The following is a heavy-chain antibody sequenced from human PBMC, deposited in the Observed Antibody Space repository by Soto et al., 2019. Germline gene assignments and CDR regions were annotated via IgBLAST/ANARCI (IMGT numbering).Heavy chain of an antibody. V-gene: IGHV4-34*01. D-gene: IGHD6-13*01. Sequence: QVQLQQWGAGLLKPSETLSLTCAVYGGSFSGYYWSWIRQPPGKGLEWIGEINHSGSTNYNPSLNSRVTISVDTSKNQFSLKLSSVTAADTAVYFCARPRQQLVRGFFYWGQGTLVTVSS. J-gene: IGHJ4*02. CDR1: GGSFSGYY. CDR2: INHSGST. CDR3: ARPRQQLVRGFFY.